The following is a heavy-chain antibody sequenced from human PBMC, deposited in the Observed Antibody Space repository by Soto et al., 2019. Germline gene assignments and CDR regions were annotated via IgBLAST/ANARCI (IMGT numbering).Heavy chain of an antibody. J-gene: IGHJ4*02. Sequence: QVQLVQSGAEVKKPGASVKVSCKASGYTFTSYGISWVRQAPGQGLEWMGWISAYNGNTKYAQKLQGRVTMTTDTSTSTAYRELRSLRSDDTAVYYGARSPALWFLDYWGQGPLVTVSS. V-gene: IGHV1-18*01. CDR3: ARSPALWFLDY. CDR2: ISAYNGNT. CDR1: GYTFTSYG. D-gene: IGHD3-10*01.